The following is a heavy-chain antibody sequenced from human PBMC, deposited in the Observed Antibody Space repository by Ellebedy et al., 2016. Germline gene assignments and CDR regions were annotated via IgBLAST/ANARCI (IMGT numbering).Heavy chain of an antibody. Sequence: ASVKVSCXASGYTFTGYYMHWVRQAPGQGLEWMGWINPNSGGTNYAQKFQGRVTMTRDTSISTAYMELSRLRSDDTAVYYCARTPENWNYEFDYWGQGTLVTVSS. CDR2: INPNSGGT. CDR3: ARTPENWNYEFDY. J-gene: IGHJ4*02. V-gene: IGHV1-2*02. CDR1: GYTFTGYY. D-gene: IGHD1-7*01.